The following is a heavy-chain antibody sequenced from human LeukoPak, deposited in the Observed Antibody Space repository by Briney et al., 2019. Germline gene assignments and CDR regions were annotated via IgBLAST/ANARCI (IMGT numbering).Heavy chain of an antibody. D-gene: IGHD4-17*01. Sequence: PGGSLRLSCAASGFTFSSYSMNWVRQAPGKGLEWVSSISSSSSYIYYADSVKGRFTISRDNAKNSLYLQMNSLRAEDTAVYYCAVTTVIDENWFDPWGQGTLVTVSS. J-gene: IGHJ5*02. CDR3: AVTTVIDENWFDP. CDR2: ISSSSSYI. CDR1: GFTFSSYS. V-gene: IGHV3-21*01.